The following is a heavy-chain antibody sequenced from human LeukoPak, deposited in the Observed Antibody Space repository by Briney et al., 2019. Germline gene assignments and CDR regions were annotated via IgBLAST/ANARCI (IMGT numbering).Heavy chain of an antibody. CDR3: ARDFYDISGFSYGAY. J-gene: IGHJ4*02. Sequence: PGGSLRLSCAASGFTFDDYAMHGVRQAPGKGLEWVSLIRGDGGSTYYSDSVKGRFTISRDNSKNSLYLQMNSLRTEDTASYYCARDFYDISGFSYGAYWGQGTLVTVSS. D-gene: IGHD3-22*01. CDR1: GFTFDDYA. CDR2: IRGDGGST. V-gene: IGHV3-43*02.